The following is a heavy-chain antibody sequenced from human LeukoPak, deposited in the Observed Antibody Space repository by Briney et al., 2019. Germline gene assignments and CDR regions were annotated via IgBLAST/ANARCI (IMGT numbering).Heavy chain of an antibody. V-gene: IGHV5-51*01. CDR3: ARGIRIAAAGTKDNYYYYGMDV. Sequence: GESLKISCKGSGYSFTSYWIGWVRQMPGKGLKWMGIIYPGDSDTRYSPSFQGQVTISADKSISTAYLQWSSLKASDTAMYYCARGIRIAAAGTKDNYYYYGMDVWGQGTTVTVSS. J-gene: IGHJ6*02. CDR1: GYSFTSYW. D-gene: IGHD6-13*01. CDR2: IYPGDSDT.